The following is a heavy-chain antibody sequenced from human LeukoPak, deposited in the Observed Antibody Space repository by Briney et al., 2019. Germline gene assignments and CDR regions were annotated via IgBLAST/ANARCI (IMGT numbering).Heavy chain of an antibody. V-gene: IGHV3-7*01. CDR1: GFTFSSYW. Sequence: GGSLRLSCAPSGFTFSSYWMSWVRTAPGKGLEWVAKIKQVGSEKYYVDSVKGRFTISRDNAKNSLYLQVNSLRAEDTAVYYCARDYHDDTASLFDYWGQGTLVTVSS. CDR3: ARDYHDDTASLFDY. D-gene: IGHD5-18*01. CDR2: IKQVGSEK. J-gene: IGHJ4*02.